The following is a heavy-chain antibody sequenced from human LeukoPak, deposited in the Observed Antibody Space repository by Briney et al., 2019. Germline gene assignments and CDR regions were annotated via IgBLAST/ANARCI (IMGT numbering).Heavy chain of an antibody. V-gene: IGHV1-18*01. D-gene: IGHD2-2*01. CDR3: AKDFLVVVPAAIGYDFWSGRRDYYFDY. CDR2: ISAYNGNT. CDR1: GYTFTSYG. Sequence: ASVKVSCKASGYTFTSYGISWVRQAPGQGLEWMGWISAYNGNTNYAQKLQGRVTMTTDTSTSTAYMELRSLRSDDTAVYYCAKDFLVVVPAAIGYDFWSGRRDYYFDYWGQGTLVTVSS. J-gene: IGHJ4*02.